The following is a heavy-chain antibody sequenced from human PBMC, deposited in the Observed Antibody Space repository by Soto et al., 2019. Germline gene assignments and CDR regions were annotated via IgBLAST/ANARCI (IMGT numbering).Heavy chain of an antibody. D-gene: IGHD2-21*02. V-gene: IGHV3-33*01. Sequence: GGSLRLSCAASGFTFSSYGMHWVRQAPGKGLEWVAVIWYDGSNKYYADSVKGRFTISRDNPKNTLYLQMNSLRAEDTAVYYCARDTNCGGDCYTYYFDYWGQGTLVTVSS. CDR1: GFTFSSYG. CDR2: IWYDGSNK. J-gene: IGHJ4*02. CDR3: ARDTNCGGDCYTYYFDY.